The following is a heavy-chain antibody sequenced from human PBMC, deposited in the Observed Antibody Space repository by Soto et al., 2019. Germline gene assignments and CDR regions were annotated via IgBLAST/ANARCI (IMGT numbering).Heavy chain of an antibody. D-gene: IGHD6-19*01. CDR1: GGSISSYY. Sequence: PETLSLTCTLSGGSISSYYRSWIRQPPGKGLEWIGYIYYNGDTDYNPSLKSRVTISVDRPKNQFSLELTSATAADTAVYYCARDAGYASGWPFFDFWGQGALVTVS. J-gene: IGHJ4*02. CDR2: IYYNGDT. V-gene: IGHV4-59*01. CDR3: ARDAGYASGWPFFDF.